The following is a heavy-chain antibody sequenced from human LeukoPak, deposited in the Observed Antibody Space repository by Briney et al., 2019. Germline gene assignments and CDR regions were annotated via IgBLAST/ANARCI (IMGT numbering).Heavy chain of an antibody. V-gene: IGHV3-7*01. Sequence: GGSLRLSCAASGFTFSSYWMSWVRQAPGKGLEWVANIKQDGSEKYYVDSVKGRFTISRDNAKNSLYLQMNSLRAEDTAVYYCARDRGDTPGDAFDIWGQGTMVTVSS. CDR2: IKQDGSEK. D-gene: IGHD3-10*01. CDR3: ARDRGDTPGDAFDI. J-gene: IGHJ3*02. CDR1: GFTFSSYW.